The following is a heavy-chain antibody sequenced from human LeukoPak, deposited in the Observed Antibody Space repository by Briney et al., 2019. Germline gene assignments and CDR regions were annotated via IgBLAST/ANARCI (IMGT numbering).Heavy chain of an antibody. J-gene: IGHJ4*02. CDR1: GFTFSSYA. D-gene: IGHD3-10*01. CDR2: IRYDGSKK. V-gene: IGHV3-30*02. CDR3: AKSLYYYGSGSYPFDY. Sequence: GRSLRLSCAASGFTFSSYAMHWVRQAPGKGLEWVAFIRYDGSKKYYADSVKGRFTISRDNSKNTLYLQMNSLRAEDTAVYYCAKSLYYYGSGSYPFDYWGQGTLVTVSS.